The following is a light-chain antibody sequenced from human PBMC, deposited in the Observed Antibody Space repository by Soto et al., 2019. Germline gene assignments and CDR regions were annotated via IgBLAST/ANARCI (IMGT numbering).Light chain of an antibody. CDR3: QQSYSPPIT. J-gene: IGKJ5*01. V-gene: IGKV1-39*01. CDR1: QTISRY. CDR2: AAS. Sequence: EIQLTQSPSTLSASVGDRATITCRASQTISRYLPWYQQKPGRAPKPLIHAASRLASGVPARFSGSGSGTDFTLTISCLQPDDAATYFCQQSYSPPITFGQGTKLDIK.